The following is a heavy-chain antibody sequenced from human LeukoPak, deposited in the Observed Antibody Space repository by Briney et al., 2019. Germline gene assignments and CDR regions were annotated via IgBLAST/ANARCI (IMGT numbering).Heavy chain of an antibody. CDR1: GGSISSYY. CDR2: IYYSGST. D-gene: IGHD6-13*01. V-gene: IGHV4-59*01. Sequence: SETLSLTCTVSGGSISSYYWSWIRQPPGKGLEWIGYIYYSGSTNYNPSLKSRVTISVDTSKNQFSLKLSSVTAADTAVYYCARDMGNHSSSWYLGYYYYGMDVWGQGTTVTVSS. CDR3: ARDMGNHSSSWYLGYYYYGMDV. J-gene: IGHJ6*02.